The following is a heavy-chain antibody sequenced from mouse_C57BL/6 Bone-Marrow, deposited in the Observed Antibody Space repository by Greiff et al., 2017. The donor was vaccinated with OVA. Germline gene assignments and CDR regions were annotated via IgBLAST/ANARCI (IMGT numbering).Heavy chain of an antibody. Sequence: EVMLVESGGDLVKPGGSLKLSCAASGFTFSSYGMSWVRQTPDKRLEWVATISSGGSYTYYPDSVKGRFTISRDNAKNTLYLQMSSLKSEDTAMYYCARLITTVERSDWYFDVWGTGTTVTVSS. J-gene: IGHJ1*03. V-gene: IGHV5-6*02. CDR1: GFTFSSYG. D-gene: IGHD1-1*01. CDR2: ISSGGSYT. CDR3: ARLITTVERSDWYFDV.